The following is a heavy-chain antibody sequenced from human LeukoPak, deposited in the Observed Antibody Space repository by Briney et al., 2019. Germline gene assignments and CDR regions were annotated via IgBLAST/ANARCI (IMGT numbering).Heavy chain of an antibody. CDR1: GGTFSSYA. D-gene: IGHD3-22*01. CDR2: IIPIFGTA. CDR3: ASSGGYYWYYFDY. Sequence: SVKVSCKASGGTFSSYAISWVRQAPGQGLEWMGGIIPIFGTANYAQKFQGRVTITADESTSTAYMELSSLRSEDTAVYYCASSGGYYWYYFDYWGQGTLVTVSS. J-gene: IGHJ4*02. V-gene: IGHV1-69*13.